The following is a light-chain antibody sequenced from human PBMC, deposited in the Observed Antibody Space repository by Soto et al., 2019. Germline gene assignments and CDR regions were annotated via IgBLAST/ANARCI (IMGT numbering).Light chain of an antibody. CDR1: QSVLHSSNNKNY. Sequence: DIVMTQSPDSLAVSLGERATINCKSSQSVLHSSNNKNYLAWYQQKPGQPPKLLIYWASTRESGVPDRFSGSGSGTDFTLTISSLQAEDVAVYYCQQYYSARTFGQGTKLEIK. J-gene: IGKJ2*02. CDR2: WAS. CDR3: QQYYSART. V-gene: IGKV4-1*01.